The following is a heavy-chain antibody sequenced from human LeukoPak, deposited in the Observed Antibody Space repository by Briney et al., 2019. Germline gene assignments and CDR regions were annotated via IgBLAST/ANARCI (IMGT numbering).Heavy chain of an antibody. CDR3: ARGVVGATTGWYFDL. CDR1: GFTFSNYG. CDR2: IWSDESNK. D-gene: IGHD1-26*01. J-gene: IGHJ2*01. Sequence: GRSLRLSCAASGFTFSNYGMHWVCQAPGKGLEWVAVIWSDESNKYYADSVKGRFTISRDNFKNPLYLHMNRLRAEDTTVYYCARGVVGATTGWYFDLWGRGTLVTVSS. V-gene: IGHV3-33*01.